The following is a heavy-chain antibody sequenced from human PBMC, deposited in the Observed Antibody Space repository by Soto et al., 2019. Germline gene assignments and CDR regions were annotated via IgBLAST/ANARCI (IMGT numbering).Heavy chain of an antibody. CDR1: GNSFSSHA. J-gene: IGHJ4*02. D-gene: IGHD6-13*01. Sequence: SVKVSCKSSGNSFSSHAITWVRQAPGQGLEWMGGIIPVFDTPTYARRFQDRVTITADKSTNTSYMELRSLRSEDTAVYYCARGGALTTSWYWGDGLDSWGQGTQVTVSS. CDR2: IIPVFDTP. CDR3: ARGGALTTSWYWGDGLDS. V-gene: IGHV1-69*06.